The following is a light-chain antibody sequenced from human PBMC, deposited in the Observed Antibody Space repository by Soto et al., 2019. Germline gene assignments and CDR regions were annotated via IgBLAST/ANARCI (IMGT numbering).Light chain of an antibody. CDR1: SSNIGAGYG. V-gene: IGLV1-40*01. CDR2: DNS. CDR3: QSYDSRLSGSV. J-gene: IGLJ2*01. Sequence: QSVLTQPPSVSGAPGQRVTISCTGSSSNIGAGYGVHWYQQLPGTAPKLLIYDNSNRPSGVPDRFSGSKSGTSASLAITGLQAEDEADYYCQSYDSRLSGSVFGGGTKLTVL.